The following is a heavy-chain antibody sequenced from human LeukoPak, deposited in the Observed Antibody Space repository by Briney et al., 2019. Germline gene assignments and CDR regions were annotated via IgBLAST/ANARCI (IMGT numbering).Heavy chain of an antibody. D-gene: IGHD6-19*01. CDR3: AAGSSGTYYYFDY. CDR2: ISSSSTYI. V-gene: IGHV3-21*01. J-gene: IGHJ4*02. Sequence: GGSLRLSCAASGFTFSSYSMNWVRQAPGKGLEWVSSISSSSTYIYYADSVKGRFTISRDNAKNSLYLQMNSLRAEDMAVYYCAAGSSGTYYYFDYWGQGTLVTVSS. CDR1: GFTFSSYS.